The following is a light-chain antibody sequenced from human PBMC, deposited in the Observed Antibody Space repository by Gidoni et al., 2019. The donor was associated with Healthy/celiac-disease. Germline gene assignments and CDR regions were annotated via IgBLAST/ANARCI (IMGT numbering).Light chain of an antibody. CDR3: QHRNSYPWT. Sequence: PLTPSPSFLSASVGDRVTITCRASQGISSYLDWYQQNPGKAPKLLIYGASTLQSGVPSRFSGSGSGTEFTLTISSLQPEDFATYYCQHRNSYPWTFGQGTKVEIK. CDR1: QGISSY. J-gene: IGKJ1*01. CDR2: GAS. V-gene: IGKV1-9*01.